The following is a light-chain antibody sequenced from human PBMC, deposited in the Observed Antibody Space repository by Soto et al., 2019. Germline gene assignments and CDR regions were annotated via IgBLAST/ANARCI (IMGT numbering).Light chain of an antibody. Sequence: DIQMTQSPSTLSASIGDRVTIACRASQSITPWLAWYQQKPGRAPRLLIYKTSDVENGVPSRFSGSGSGTEFTLTISSLQPDDFATYYCQQYYRYSTFGPGTKLEIK. J-gene: IGKJ2*01. CDR3: QQYYRYST. V-gene: IGKV1-5*03. CDR1: QSITPW. CDR2: KTS.